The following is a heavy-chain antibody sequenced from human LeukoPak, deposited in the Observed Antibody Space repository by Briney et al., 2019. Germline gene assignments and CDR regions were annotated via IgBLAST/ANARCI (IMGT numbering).Heavy chain of an antibody. J-gene: IGHJ5*02. D-gene: IGHD6-13*01. CDR3: VRTLVAAPGSKGGP. V-gene: IGHV3-11*03. Sequence: PGGSLRLSCAASGFSFSDYYMSWIRQAPGKGLEWVSYISGSSSYTDYADSVKGRFTISRDNAKNSLYLQRNSLRVEDTAVYYCVRTLVAAPGSKGGPWGQGTLVTVSS. CDR2: ISGSSSYT. CDR1: GFSFSDYY.